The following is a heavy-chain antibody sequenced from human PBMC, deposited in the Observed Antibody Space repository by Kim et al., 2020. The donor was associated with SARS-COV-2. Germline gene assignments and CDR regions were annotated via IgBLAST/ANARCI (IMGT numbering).Heavy chain of an antibody. V-gene: IGHV3-23*01. D-gene: IGHD2-15*01. CDR2: GGST. J-gene: IGHJ6*02. Sequence: GGSTYYADSVKGRFTISRDNSKNTLYLQMNSLRAEDTAVYYCAKSIVADVWGQGTTVTVSS. CDR3: AKSIVADV.